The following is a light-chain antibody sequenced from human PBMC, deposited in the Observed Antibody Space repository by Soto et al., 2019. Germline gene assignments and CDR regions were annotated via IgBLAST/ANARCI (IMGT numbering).Light chain of an antibody. Sequence: LTQPRSVSGSPGQSVTISCTRTSSYIGPYDHVAWYQQHPGKAPKLIIFAVSKRPSGVPDRFSGSKSGNTASLTISGLQAEDEADYYCSSYAGNYIYVFATGTKVTVL. CDR1: SSYIGPYDH. CDR2: AVS. V-gene: IGLV2-11*01. CDR3: SSYAGNYIYV. J-gene: IGLJ1*01.